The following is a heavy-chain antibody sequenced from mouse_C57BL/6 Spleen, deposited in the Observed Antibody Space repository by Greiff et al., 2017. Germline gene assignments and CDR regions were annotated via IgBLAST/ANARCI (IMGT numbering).Heavy chain of an antibody. D-gene: IGHD1-1*01. V-gene: IGHV5-9*01. CDR2: ISGGGGNT. J-gene: IGHJ1*03. CDR1: GFTFSSYT. Sequence: EVQRVESGGGLVKPGGSLKLSCAASGFTFSSYTMSWVRQTPEKRLEWVATISGGGGNTYYPDSVKGRFTISRDNAKNTLYLQMSSLRSEDTALYYCARQGITTVVPYWYFDVWGTGTTVTVSS. CDR3: ARQGITTVVPYWYFDV.